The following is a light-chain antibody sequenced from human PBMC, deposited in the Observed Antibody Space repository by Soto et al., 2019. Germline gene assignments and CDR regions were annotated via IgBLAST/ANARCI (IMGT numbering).Light chain of an antibody. CDR3: QQSYSTPLT. V-gene: IGKV1-39*01. J-gene: IGKJ4*01. CDR2: AAS. Sequence: MTQSPLSLPVTPGEPASISCRSSQSLLHSNGNNYLNWYQQKPGKAPKLLIYAASSLQSGVPSRFSGSGSGTDFTLTISSLQPEDFATYYCQQSYSTPLTFGGGTKVDIK. CDR1: QSLLHSNGNNY.